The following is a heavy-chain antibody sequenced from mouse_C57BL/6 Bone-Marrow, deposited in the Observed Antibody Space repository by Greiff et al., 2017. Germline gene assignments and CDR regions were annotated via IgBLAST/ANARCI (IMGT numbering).Heavy chain of an antibody. CDR2: IDPEIGDT. CDR3: SSFDGNYFDF. CDR1: GFNIKDDY. J-gene: IGHJ2*01. Sequence: VQLQQSGAELVRPGASVKLSCTASGFNIKDDYIHWVKQRPEQGLEWIGWIDPEIGDTEYASKFQGKATITSDTSSNKAYLQLSSLTSEDTAVYYCSSFDGNYFDFWGQGTPLTGAS. V-gene: IGHV14-4*01. D-gene: IGHD2-3*01.